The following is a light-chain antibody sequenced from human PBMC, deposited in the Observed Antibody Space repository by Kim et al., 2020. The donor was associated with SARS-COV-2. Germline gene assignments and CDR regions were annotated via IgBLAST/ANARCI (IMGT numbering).Light chain of an antibody. V-gene: IGKV3-20*01. CDR2: GAS. Sequence: SPGERATLSCRASQSVGSSYLAWYQQKPGQAPRLLIYGASDRATGIPDRFSGSGSGTDFTLTISRLEPEDFAVYSCQQYASSPWTFGQGTKVEIK. CDR3: QQYASSPWT. J-gene: IGKJ1*01. CDR1: QSVGSSY.